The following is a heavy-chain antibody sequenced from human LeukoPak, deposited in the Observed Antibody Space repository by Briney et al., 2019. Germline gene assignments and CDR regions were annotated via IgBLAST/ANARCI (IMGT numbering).Heavy chain of an antibody. J-gene: IGHJ4*02. CDR2: INQDGSVK. V-gene: IGHV3-7*01. Sequence: PGGCLTLSCTASGFSFSQYWMDWVRQAPGKGLEWVANINQDGSVKYYVDSVKGRFTISRDNTKNSLSLRMDSLRDDDTAVYYCSRSLEYLGRGTLVTVSS. CDR3: SRSLEY. CDR1: GFSFSQYW.